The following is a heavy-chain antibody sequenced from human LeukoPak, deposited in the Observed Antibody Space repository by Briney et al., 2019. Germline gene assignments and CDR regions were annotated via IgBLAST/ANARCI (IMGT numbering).Heavy chain of an antibody. J-gene: IGHJ4*02. CDR3: AIVADSTDAFDY. CDR2: IYYSGST. D-gene: IGHD2-2*01. Sequence: SETLSLTCTVSGGSISSGGYYWSWIRQHPGKGLEWIGYIYYSGSTYYNPSLKSRVTISVDTSKNQFSLKLSSVTAADTAVYYCAIVADSTDAFDYWGQGTLVTVSS. CDR1: GGSISSGGYY. V-gene: IGHV4-31*03.